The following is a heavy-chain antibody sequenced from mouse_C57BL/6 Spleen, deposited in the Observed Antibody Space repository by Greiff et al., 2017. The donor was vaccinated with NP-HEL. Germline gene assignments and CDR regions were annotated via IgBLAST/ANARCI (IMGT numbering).Heavy chain of an antibody. CDR2: FYPGSGSI. CDR3: ARLQGYYGRGAMDY. Sequence: VNVVESGAELVKPGASVKLSCKASGYTFTEYTIHWVKQRSGQGLEWIGWFYPGSGSIKYNEKFKDKATLTADKSSSTVYMELSRLTSEDSAVYFCARLQGYYGRGAMDYWGQGTSVTVSS. V-gene: IGHV1-62-2*01. J-gene: IGHJ4*01. CDR1: GYTFTEYT. D-gene: IGHD1-1*01.